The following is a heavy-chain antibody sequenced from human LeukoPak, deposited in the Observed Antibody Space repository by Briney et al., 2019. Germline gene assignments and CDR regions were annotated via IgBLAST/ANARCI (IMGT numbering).Heavy chain of an antibody. D-gene: IGHD6-19*01. V-gene: IGHV3-9*03. J-gene: IGHJ3*02. CDR3: AKDFGAVAGDAFDI. Sequence: PGRSLRLSCAASGFTFDDYAMHWVRQAPGKGLEWVSGISWNSGSIGYADPVKGRFTISRDNAKNSLYLQMNSLRAEDMALYYCAKDFGAVAGDAFDIWGQGTMVTVSS. CDR2: ISWNSGSI. CDR1: GFTFDDYA.